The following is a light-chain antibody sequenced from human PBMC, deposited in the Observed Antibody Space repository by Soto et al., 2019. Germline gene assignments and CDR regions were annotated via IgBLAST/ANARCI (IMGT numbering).Light chain of an antibody. V-gene: IGKV1-5*01. Sequence: DIQMTQSPSTLSASVGDRVTITCRASQSISSWLAWYQQKPGKAPKVLIFDASSLESGVPSRFSGSGSATEFTLTISSLQPDDFATYYCQQYSSYSLGFGQGTKVDIK. CDR1: QSISSW. J-gene: IGKJ1*01. CDR2: DAS. CDR3: QQYSSYSLG.